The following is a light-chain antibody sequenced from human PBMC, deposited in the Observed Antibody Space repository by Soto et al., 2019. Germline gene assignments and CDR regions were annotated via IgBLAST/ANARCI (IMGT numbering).Light chain of an antibody. CDR2: GAA. Sequence: EIVLTQYPGTLSLSPGDRANLYCRASQSVSSSYLAWYQQKPGQAPRLLIYGAASRATGIPDRFSGSGSGTDFTLTISSLQPEDVATYYCQQSYSTPITFGQGTRLEIK. CDR3: QQSYSTPIT. CDR1: QSVSSSY. J-gene: IGKJ5*01. V-gene: IGKV3-20*01.